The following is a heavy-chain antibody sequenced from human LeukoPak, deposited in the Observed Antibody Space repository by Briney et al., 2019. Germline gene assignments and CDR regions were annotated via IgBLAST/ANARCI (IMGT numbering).Heavy chain of an antibody. D-gene: IGHD2-8*02. CDR3: ARHTGFFQAGDGIRGTVPFSAFMLNLSSDL. V-gene: IGHV4-34*01. Sequence: SETLSLTCDVHGGSFIGYYCSWIRQPPGKWLDWLGEINHSGSTNYNQSLKSRDTISVDTSQNQFSLKLSYVSAADTAVYYCARHTGFFQAGDGIRGTVPFSAFMLNLSSDL. CDR2: INHSGST. CDR1: GGSFIGYY. J-gene: IGHJ2*01.